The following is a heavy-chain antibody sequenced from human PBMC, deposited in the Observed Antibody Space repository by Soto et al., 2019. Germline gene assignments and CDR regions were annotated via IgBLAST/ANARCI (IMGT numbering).Heavy chain of an antibody. CDR2: IYSDGTT. CDR1: GFTVSSDY. V-gene: IGHV3-53*01. D-gene: IGHD3-16*01. Sequence: EVQLVESGGGLIQPGGSPRLSCAASGFTVSSDYMSWVRQAPGKGLEWVSVIYSDGTTYYADSVKGRFTISRDNSKNTLFLQMNSLRAEDTAVYYCARGRTPWGWFDPWGQGALVTVSS. J-gene: IGHJ5*02. CDR3: ARGRTPWGWFDP.